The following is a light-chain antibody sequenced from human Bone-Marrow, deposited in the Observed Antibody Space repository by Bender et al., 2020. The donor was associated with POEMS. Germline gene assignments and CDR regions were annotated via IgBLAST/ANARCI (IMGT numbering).Light chain of an antibody. J-gene: IGLJ1*01. CDR2: DVN. Sequence: QSALTQPASVSGSPGQSITISCTGTGSDVGSYSLDSWYQHLPGKAPKLIIHDVNKRPSGVSDRFSASKSGNTASLTVSGLQAEDEADYYCNSYGGSNNFVFGAGTKVTV. CDR1: GSDVGSYSL. V-gene: IGLV2-14*02. CDR3: NSYGGSNNFV.